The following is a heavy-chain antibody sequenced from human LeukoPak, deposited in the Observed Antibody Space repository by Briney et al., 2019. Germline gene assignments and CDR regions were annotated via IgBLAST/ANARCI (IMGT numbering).Heavy chain of an antibody. Sequence: SETLSLTCTVSGGSFSGFYWNWIRQTPGKGLQWIGSINHSGTTNYNPSLKSRVTISVDTSKNQFSLKLSSVTAADTAVYYCARRFDYYYYYMDVWGKGTTVTISS. J-gene: IGHJ6*03. V-gene: IGHV4-34*01. D-gene: IGHD3-10*01. CDR1: GGSFSGFY. CDR2: INHSGTT. CDR3: ARRFDYYYYYMDV.